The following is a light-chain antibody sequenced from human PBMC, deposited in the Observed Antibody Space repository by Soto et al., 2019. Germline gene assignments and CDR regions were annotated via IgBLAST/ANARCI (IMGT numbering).Light chain of an antibody. CDR1: QSVSSIY. CDR3: QQYGNSPIT. CDR2: GAS. V-gene: IGKV3-20*01. Sequence: IVWTQSPGTLSLSPGYRVTISCTSSQSVSSIYLAWYQPKGGQAHRLLSEGASSRATGIPDRGSGSGAWTDCTPTSSRLAPEDVAVYYCQQYGNSPITVGKGTRLEIK. J-gene: IGKJ5*01.